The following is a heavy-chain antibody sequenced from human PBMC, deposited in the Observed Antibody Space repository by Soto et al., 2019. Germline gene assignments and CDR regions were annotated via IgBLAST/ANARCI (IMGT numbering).Heavy chain of an antibody. CDR1: GGTFSSYA. CDR3: ARDPYSSGWRAKNWFDP. Sequence: ASVKVSCKASGGTFSSYAISWVRQAPGQGLEWMGGIIPIFGTANYAQKFQGRVTITADESTSTAYMELSSLRSEDTAVYYCARDPYSSGWRAKNWFDPWGQGTLATVSS. J-gene: IGHJ5*02. CDR2: IIPIFGTA. D-gene: IGHD6-19*01. V-gene: IGHV1-69*13.